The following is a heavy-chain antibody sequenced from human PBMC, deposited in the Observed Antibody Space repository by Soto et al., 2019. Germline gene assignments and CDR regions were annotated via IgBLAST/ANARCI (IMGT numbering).Heavy chain of an antibody. Sequence: PGGSLRLSCAASGFIFRNYAMSWVRQAPGKGLEWVSAISGSAGSRYYADSVKGRFTISRDNSKNTLYLQMNSLRAEDTAVYYCARVLHSSGWPRDYYYGMDVWGQGTTVTV. D-gene: IGHD6-19*01. CDR3: ARVLHSSGWPRDYYYGMDV. V-gene: IGHV3-23*01. CDR1: GFIFRNYA. J-gene: IGHJ6*02. CDR2: ISGSAGSR.